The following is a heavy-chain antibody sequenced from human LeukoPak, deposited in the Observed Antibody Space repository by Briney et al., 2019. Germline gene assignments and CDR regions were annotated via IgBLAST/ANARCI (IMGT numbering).Heavy chain of an antibody. Sequence: GASVKLSCKASGYTFTSYDISWVRQAPGQGLEWMGWISAYNGNTNYAQKLQGAVTMTTDTSTSTAYMELRSLRSDDTAEYYCSESAGYCFCHCGHLTLVTVSS. CDR2: ISAYNGNT. V-gene: IGHV1-18*01. CDR1: GYTFTSYD. J-gene: IGHJ5*02. CDR3: SESAGYCFCH.